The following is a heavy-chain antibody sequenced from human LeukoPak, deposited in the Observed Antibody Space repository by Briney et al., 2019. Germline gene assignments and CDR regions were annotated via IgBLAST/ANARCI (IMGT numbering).Heavy chain of an antibody. D-gene: IGHD5-12*01. CDR3: ARADKGWLRRGWAFDI. CDR1: GGTFSSYA. CDR2: IIPIFGTA. Sequence: GASVKVSCKASGGTFSSYAISWVRQAPGQGLEWMGGIIPIFGTANYAQKFQGRVTITADESTSTAYMELSSLRSEDTAVYYCARADKGWLRRGWAFDIWGQGTMVTVSS. V-gene: IGHV1-69*13. J-gene: IGHJ3*02.